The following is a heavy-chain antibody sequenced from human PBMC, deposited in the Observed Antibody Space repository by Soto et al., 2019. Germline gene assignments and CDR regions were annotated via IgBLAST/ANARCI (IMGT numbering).Heavy chain of an antibody. V-gene: IGHV1-69*12. CDR1: GGTFSSYA. J-gene: IGHJ4*02. CDR3: AREDVGNSVVAY. D-gene: IGHD4-4*01. Sequence: QVQLVQSGAEVKKPGSSVKVSCKASGGTFSSYAISWVRQAPGQGLEWMGGIIPIFGTANYAQKFQGRVTSTADESTRPAYMEPSSMRSEDTAVYCCAREDVGNSVVAYWGKGSLVTFSS. CDR2: IIPIFGTA.